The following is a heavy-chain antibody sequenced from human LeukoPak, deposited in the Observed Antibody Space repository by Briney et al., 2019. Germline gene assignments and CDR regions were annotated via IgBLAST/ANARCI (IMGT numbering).Heavy chain of an antibody. CDR2: ISSSSRYI. CDR3: ARSIAAAGPFDY. V-gene: IGHV3-21*01. Sequence: GGSLRLSCEASGFTFRSYDMNWVRQAPGKGLGWVLSISSSSRYIYHADSLKGRFTISRDNAKNSLYLQMNSLRAEDTAVYYCARSIAAAGPFDYWGQGTLVTVSS. D-gene: IGHD6-25*01. J-gene: IGHJ4*02. CDR1: GFTFRSYD.